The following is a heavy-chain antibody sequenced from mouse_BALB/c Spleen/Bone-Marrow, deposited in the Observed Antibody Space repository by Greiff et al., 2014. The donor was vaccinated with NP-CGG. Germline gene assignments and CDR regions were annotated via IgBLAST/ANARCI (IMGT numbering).Heavy chain of an antibody. Sequence: QVQLQQPGAELVRPGVSVKISCKGSGYTFTDYAIHWVKQSHAKSLEWIGLISGYYGDAIYNQKFKGKATMTVDKSSRTAYMDLARLTSEDPAIYYCARSGKVRNAMDYWGQGTSVTVSS. CDR3: ARSGKVRNAMDY. CDR2: ISGYYGDA. CDR1: GYTFTDYA. D-gene: IGHD2-14*01. V-gene: IGHV1-67*01. J-gene: IGHJ4*01.